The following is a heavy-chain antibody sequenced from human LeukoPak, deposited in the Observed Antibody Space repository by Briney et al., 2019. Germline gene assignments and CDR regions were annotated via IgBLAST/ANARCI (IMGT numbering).Heavy chain of an antibody. J-gene: IGHJ3*02. V-gene: IGHV3-66*01. CDR3: TSGGGSPFSAFDI. D-gene: IGHD1-26*01. CDR2: IYSGGST. CDR1: GFTFSSYE. Sequence: GGSLRLSCAASGFTFSSYEMSWVRQAPGKGLEWVSAIYSGGSTYYAGSVKGRFIISRDNSKNTLYLQMNSLRAEDTAVYYCTSGGGSPFSAFDIWGQGTMVTVSS.